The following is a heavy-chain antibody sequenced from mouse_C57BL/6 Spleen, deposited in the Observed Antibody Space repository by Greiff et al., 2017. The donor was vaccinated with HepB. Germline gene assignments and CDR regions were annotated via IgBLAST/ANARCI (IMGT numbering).Heavy chain of an antibody. CDR1: GFTFSDYG. V-gene: IGHV5-15*01. CDR2: ISNLAYSI. Sequence: EVKLQESGGGLVQPGGSLKLSCAASGFTFSDYGMAWVRQAPRKGPEWVAFISNLAYSIYYADTVTGRFTISRENAKNTLYLEMSSLRSEDTAMYYCARADSDYYFDYWGQGTTLTVSS. CDR3: ARADSDYYFDY. J-gene: IGHJ2*01.